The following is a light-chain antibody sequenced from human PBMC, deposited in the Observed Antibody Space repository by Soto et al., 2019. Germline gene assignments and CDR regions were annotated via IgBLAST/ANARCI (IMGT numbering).Light chain of an antibody. J-gene: IGKJ4*01. CDR1: QSVSSY. CDR3: QQRSNWPLT. V-gene: IGKV3-11*01. CDR2: DAS. Sequence: EIVLTQSPATLSLSPGERATLSCRASQSVSSYLAWYQQKPCQAPRLLIYDASNRATGIPARFSGSGSGTDFTLTISSLEPEDFAVSYCQQRSNWPLTFGGGTKVEIK.